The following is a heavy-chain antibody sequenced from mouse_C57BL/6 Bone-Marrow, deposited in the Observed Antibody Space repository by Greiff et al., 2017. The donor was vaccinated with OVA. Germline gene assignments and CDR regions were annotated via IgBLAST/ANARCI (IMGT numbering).Heavy chain of an antibody. J-gene: IGHJ4*01. V-gene: IGHV14-2*01. CDR1: GFNIKDYY. CDR2: IDPEDGDT. Sequence: VQLQQSGAELVKPGASVKLSCTASGFNIKDYYMHWVKQRTEQGLEWIGRIDPEDGDTKYAPKFQGKATITADTSSNTAYLQLSSLTSEDTAVYYCASFYGNYVGYYAMDYWGQGTSVTVSS. CDR3: ASFYGNYVGYYAMDY. D-gene: IGHD2-1*01.